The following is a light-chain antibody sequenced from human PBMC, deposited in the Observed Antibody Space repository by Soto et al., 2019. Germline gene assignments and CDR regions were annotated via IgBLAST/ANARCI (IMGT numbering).Light chain of an antibody. Sequence: QTVVPQPPSASVTPGQRVTISCSGSSSNIGSNTVNWYQQLPGTAPKLLIYSNNQRPSGVPDRFSGSKSGTSASLAISGLQSEDEADYYCAAWDDSLNGPVFGGGTQRTVL. J-gene: IGLJ2*01. CDR1: SSNIGSNT. CDR2: SNN. V-gene: IGLV1-44*01. CDR3: AAWDDSLNGPV.